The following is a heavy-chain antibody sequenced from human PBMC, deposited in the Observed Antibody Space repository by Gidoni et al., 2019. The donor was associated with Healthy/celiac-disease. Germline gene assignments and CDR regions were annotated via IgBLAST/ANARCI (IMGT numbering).Heavy chain of an antibody. J-gene: IGHJ6*02. V-gene: IGHV4-34*01. Sequence: QVQLQQWGAGLLKPSETLSLTCAVYGGSFSGYYWSWIRQPPGKGLEWIGEINHSGSTNYNPSLKSRVTISVDTSKNQFSLKLSSVTAADTAVYYCARGAARRTSKDYYYGMDVWGQGTTVTVSS. CDR1: GGSFSGYY. D-gene: IGHD6-6*01. CDR3: ARGAARRTSKDYYYGMDV. CDR2: INHSGST.